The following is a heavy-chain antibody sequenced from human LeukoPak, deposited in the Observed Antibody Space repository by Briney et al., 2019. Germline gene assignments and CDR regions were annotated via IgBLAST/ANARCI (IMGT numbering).Heavy chain of an antibody. CDR2: ISETSRKT. CDR1: GFTFNIYA. V-gene: IGHV3-23*01. CDR3: VQDARRDGYKLAPVAEH. Sequence: GGSLRLSCAASGFTFNIYAMSWVRQAPEKGLEWVSAISETSRKTYYADPVKGRFTISRDNSKNTLYLQMNDLRDEDTAVYYCVQDARRDGYKLAPVAEHWGQGTLVTVSS. J-gene: IGHJ1*01. D-gene: IGHD5-24*01.